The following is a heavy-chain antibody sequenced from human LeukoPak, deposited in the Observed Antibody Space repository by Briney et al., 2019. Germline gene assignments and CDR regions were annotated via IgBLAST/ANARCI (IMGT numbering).Heavy chain of an antibody. CDR2: ISSSSSYI. J-gene: IGHJ4*02. CDR1: GFTFSSYS. Sequence: GGSLRLSCAASGFTFSSYSMNWVRQAPGKGLEWVSSISSSSSYIYYADSVKGRFTISRDNAKNSLYLQMNSLRAEDTALYYCATAGSGTYADYWGLGTLVTVSS. D-gene: IGHD1-26*01. CDR3: ATAGSGTYADY. V-gene: IGHV3-21*01.